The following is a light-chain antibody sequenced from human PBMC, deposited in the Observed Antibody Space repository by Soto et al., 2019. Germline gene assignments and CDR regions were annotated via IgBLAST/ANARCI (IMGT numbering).Light chain of an antibody. CDR1: SNDVGGYDY. J-gene: IGLJ3*02. CDR3: SSFTGSTTGV. Sequence: QSALTQAASVSGSLGQSITMFCTGTSNDVGGYDYVSWYQQHPGKAPKLIIYEVSNRPSGISNRFSGSKSANTAPLTVSGPQAEYEAEYYCSSFTGSTTGVFGGGTQLTVL. V-gene: IGLV2-14*01. CDR2: EVS.